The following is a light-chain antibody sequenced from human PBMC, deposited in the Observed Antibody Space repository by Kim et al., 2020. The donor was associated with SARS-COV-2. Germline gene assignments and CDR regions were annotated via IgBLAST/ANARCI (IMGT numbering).Light chain of an antibody. CDR3: QLYGSSPYT. CDR1: HYFSSCS. J-gene: IGKJ2*01. V-gene: IGKV3-20*01. Sequence: FPPGETTPLSCTAHHYFSSCSFCYYQQNPRQAPSLLIYGATSRAAGIPSRFSGRGSGTDFTLTISRLEPEDFAEYYCQLYGSSPYTFGQGTKLEI. CDR2: GAT.